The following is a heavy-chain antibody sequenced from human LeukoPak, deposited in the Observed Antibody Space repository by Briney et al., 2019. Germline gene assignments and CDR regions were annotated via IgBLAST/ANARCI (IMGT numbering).Heavy chain of an antibody. CDR1: GFTFSDYY. CDR2: IKSQTDGGTT. CDR3: TTVYPGL. J-gene: IGHJ4*02. Sequence: GGSLRLSCAASGFTFSDYYMSWIRQAPGKGLEWVGRIKSQTDGGTTDYAAPVKGRFSISRDDSKNTLYLQMNSLKTEDTAVYYCTTVYPGLWGQGTLVTVSS. D-gene: IGHD2/OR15-2a*01. V-gene: IGHV3-15*01.